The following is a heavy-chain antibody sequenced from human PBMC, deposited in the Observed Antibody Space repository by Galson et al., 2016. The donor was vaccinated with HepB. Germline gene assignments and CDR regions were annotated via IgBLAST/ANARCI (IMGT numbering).Heavy chain of an antibody. CDR2: IYHGGST. J-gene: IGHJ4*02. V-gene: IGHV4-4*02. D-gene: IGHD3-9*01. Sequence: SETLSLTCAVSGGSIRSSNWWSWVRQPPGKGLEWIGEIYHGGSTDYSPSLERRVTISVDKSKNQFSLKLTSLTAADTAIYYCARGTAGYRLDDWGQGTLVIVSS. CDR3: ARGTAGYRLDD. CDR1: GGSIRSSNW.